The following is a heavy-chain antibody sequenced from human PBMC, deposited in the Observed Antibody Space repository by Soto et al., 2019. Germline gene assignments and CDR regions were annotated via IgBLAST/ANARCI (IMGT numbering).Heavy chain of an antibody. V-gene: IGHV1-3*01. CDR3: ARSIVVVPAADY. CDR2: INAGNGNT. CDR1: GYTFTSYA. D-gene: IGHD2-21*02. Sequence: QVQLVQSGAEVKKPGASVKVSCKASGYTFTSYAMHWVRQAPGQRLEWMGWINAGNGNTKYSQKFQGRVTITRDTSASTAYMELSSLRSEDTAVYYCARSIVVVPAADYWGQGPLVTVSS. J-gene: IGHJ4*02.